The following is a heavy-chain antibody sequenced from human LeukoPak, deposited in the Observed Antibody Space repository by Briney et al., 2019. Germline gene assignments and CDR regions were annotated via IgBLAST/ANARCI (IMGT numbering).Heavy chain of an antibody. J-gene: IGHJ6*03. CDR3: ARGSWDDVGYYYYYYMDV. CDR1: GGSISSHY. V-gene: IGHV4-59*11. D-gene: IGHD1-1*01. Sequence: SETLSLTCTVSGGSISSHYWSWIRQPPGEGLEWIGYTYYSGSTNYNPSLKSRVTISVDTSKNQFSLKLSSVTAADTAVYYCARGSWDDVGYYYYYYMDVWGKGSTVTVSS. CDR2: TYYSGST.